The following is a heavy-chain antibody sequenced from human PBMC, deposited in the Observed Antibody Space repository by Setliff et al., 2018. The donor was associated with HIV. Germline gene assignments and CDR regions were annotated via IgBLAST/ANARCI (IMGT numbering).Heavy chain of an antibody. V-gene: IGHV1-69*10. D-gene: IGHD3-9*01. Sequence: SVKVSCKASGGTFSSYVISWVRQAPGQGLEWMGGLIAIPHREKTAQRFQGRLTMTADIPTTTVFMELSSLTSEDTAVYYCARTNYHILTGSFSYFDSWGQGTLVTVSS. J-gene: IGHJ4*02. CDR3: ARTNYHILTGSFSYFDS. CDR1: GGTFSSYV. CDR2: LIAIPHRE.